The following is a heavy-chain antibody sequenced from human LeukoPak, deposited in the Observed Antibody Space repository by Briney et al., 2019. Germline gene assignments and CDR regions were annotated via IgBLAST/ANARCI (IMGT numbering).Heavy chain of an antibody. Sequence: SVKVSCTASGGTFSSYAISWVRQAPGQGLEWMGGIIPIFGTANYAQKFQGRVTITADESTSTAYMELSSLRSEDTAVYYCARREGIAAEYYFDYWGQGTLVTVSS. CDR2: IIPIFGTA. CDR1: GGTFSSYA. CDR3: ARREGIAAEYYFDY. V-gene: IGHV1-69*01. D-gene: IGHD6-13*01. J-gene: IGHJ4*02.